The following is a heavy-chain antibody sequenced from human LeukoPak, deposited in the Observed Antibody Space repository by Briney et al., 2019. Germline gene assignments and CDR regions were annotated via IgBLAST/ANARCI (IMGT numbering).Heavy chain of an antibody. D-gene: IGHD3-10*01. Sequence: GGSLRLSCVASGITFSSYGMSWVRQAPGKGREGVSAIRGAGDITDYADSVTGRFTISKDNSKNMLYLQMSSLRAEDTAIYYCAKASYGSGSYYVNLWGQGTLVTVSS. J-gene: IGHJ5*02. CDR2: IRGAGDIT. CDR1: GITFSSYG. V-gene: IGHV3-23*01. CDR3: AKASYGSGSYYVNL.